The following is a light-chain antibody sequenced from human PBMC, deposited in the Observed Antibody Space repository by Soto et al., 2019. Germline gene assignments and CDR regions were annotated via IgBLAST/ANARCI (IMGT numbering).Light chain of an antibody. Sequence: DLEKTPSPSARSANIGDRVTITCLASQDISNYLNWYQQKPGKAPKLLIYDASNLETGVPARFSGSGSGTDFTFTISSLQPEDIATYYCQQYDNRPLTFGGGTKVDIK. J-gene: IGKJ4*01. CDR1: QDISNY. CDR2: DAS. V-gene: IGKV1-33*01. CDR3: QQYDNRPLT.